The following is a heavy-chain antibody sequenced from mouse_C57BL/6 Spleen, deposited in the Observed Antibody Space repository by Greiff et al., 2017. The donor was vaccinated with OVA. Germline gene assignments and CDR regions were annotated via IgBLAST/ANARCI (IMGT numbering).Heavy chain of an antibody. J-gene: IGHJ1*03. D-gene: IGHD1-1*01. Sequence: EVKVEESGGGLVKPGGSLKLSCAASGFTFSDYGMHWVRQAPEKGLEWVAYISSGSSTIYYADTVKGRFTISRDNAKNTLFLQMTSLRSEDTAMYYCARGDYYGSSPLGYFDVWGTGTTVTVSS. CDR1: GFTFSDYG. CDR2: ISSGSSTI. CDR3: ARGDYYGSSPLGYFDV. V-gene: IGHV5-17*01.